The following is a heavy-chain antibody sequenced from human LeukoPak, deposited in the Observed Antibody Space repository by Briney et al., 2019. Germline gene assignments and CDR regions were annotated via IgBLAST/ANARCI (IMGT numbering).Heavy chain of an antibody. Sequence: SETLSLTCTVSGGSISSNNYYWGWIRQPPGKGLEWIETINYSGDTYYNPSLKSRVTISVDSSKNQFSLKLSSVTAADTAVYYCVRLQAVTGNFDSWGQGALVTVSS. D-gene: IGHD1-20*01. V-gene: IGHV4-39*07. J-gene: IGHJ4*02. CDR1: GGSISSNNYY. CDR3: VRLQAVTGNFDS. CDR2: INYSGDT.